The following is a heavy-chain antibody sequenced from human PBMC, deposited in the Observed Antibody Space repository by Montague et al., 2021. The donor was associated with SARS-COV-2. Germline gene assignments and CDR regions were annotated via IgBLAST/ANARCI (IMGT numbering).Heavy chain of an antibody. CDR3: ARFETSKFYSSGMDV. CDR1: GFTFSSIS. V-gene: IGHV3-21*01. Sequence: SLRLSCVASGFTFSSISMNWVRQAPGKRLEWVSSISSESAYIVYAESVRGRFTISRDNAQNLLYLQMNSLRAEDTAVYYCARFETSKFYSSGMDVWGQGATVTVSS. J-gene: IGHJ6*02. D-gene: IGHD2-15*01. CDR2: ISSESAYI.